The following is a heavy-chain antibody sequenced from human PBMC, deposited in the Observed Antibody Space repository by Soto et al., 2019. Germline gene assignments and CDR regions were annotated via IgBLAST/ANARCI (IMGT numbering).Heavy chain of an antibody. CDR2: FYYTGST. CDR1: GVSINIGGYY. V-gene: IGHV4-31*03. D-gene: IGHD1-1*01. CDR3: ARGSQLERDALDI. Sequence: QVQLQESGPGLVKPSQTLSLTCTVSGVSINIGGYYWSWIRQHPGKGLEGIGYFYYTGSTYYTASLKSRITMSLDTSKNQFSLKLSSVTVADTAVYYCARGSQLERDALDIWGQGTMVTVSS. J-gene: IGHJ3*02.